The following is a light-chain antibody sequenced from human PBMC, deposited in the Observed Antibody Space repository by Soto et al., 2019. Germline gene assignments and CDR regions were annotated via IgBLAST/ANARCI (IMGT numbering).Light chain of an antibody. V-gene: IGKV3-20*01. J-gene: IGKJ4*01. CDR1: QSVPGGS. CDR2: RTS. Sequence: EIALTQSPGTLSLSPGERATLSCRASQSVPGGSLDWYQQIPGQAPRLLIYRTSSRATGIPDRFSGSGSGTDFTLTISRLEPEDFAVYFCQQYGSAPLTFGGGTKVEIK. CDR3: QQYGSAPLT.